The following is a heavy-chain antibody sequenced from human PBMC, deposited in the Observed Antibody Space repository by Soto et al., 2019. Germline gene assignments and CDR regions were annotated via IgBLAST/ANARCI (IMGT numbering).Heavy chain of an antibody. J-gene: IGHJ4*02. CDR1: GFTVSSNY. D-gene: IGHD6-19*01. CDR2: IYSGGST. CDR3: ARAQGQWLVRAYYFDY. V-gene: IGHV3-66*01. Sequence: GGSLRLSXAASGFTVSSNYMSWVRQAPGKGLEWVSVIYSGGSTYYADSVKGRFTISRDNSKNTLYLPMNSLRAEDTAVYYCARAQGQWLVRAYYFDYWGQGTLVTVSS.